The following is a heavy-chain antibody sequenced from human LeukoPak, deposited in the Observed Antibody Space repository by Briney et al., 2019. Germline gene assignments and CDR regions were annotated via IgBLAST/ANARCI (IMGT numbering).Heavy chain of an antibody. CDR2: INPDTGGT. V-gene: IGHV1-2*02. D-gene: IGHD2-15*01. CDR3: ARDETTLYCSGGSCYQIDF. CDR1: GYSFTGHY. J-gene: IGHJ4*02. Sequence: ASVKVSCKASGYSFTGHYMHWVRQAPGQGLEWMGWINPDTGGTNYAQKFQGRVTMTRDTSISTAYMELSRLTSDDTAVYYCARDETTLYCSGGSCYQIDFWGQGTLVTVSS.